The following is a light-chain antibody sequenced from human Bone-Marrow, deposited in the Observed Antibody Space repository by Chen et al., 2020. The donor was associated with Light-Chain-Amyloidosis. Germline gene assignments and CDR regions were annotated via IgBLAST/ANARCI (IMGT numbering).Light chain of an antibody. CDR2: EVS. J-gene: IGLJ2*01. CDR3: SSYTSIGKVV. Sequence: QSVLTQPASVSGSPGPSITISCTGTTSDVGGYNYVSWYQQYPGKAPKLMISEVSDRPSGVSNRFSGSKSGNTASLTISGLQAEDEADYYCSSYTSIGKVVFGGGTTVTVL. CDR1: TSDVGGYNY. V-gene: IGLV2-14*01.